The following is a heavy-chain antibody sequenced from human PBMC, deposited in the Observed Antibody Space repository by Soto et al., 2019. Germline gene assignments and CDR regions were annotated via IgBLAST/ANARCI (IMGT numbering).Heavy chain of an antibody. V-gene: IGHV1-24*01. CDR3: ATDSRRGAAAITD. Sequence: ASVKVSCKVSGYTLTELSMHWVRQAPGKGLEWMGDFDPEDGETIYAQKFQGRVTMTEDTSTDTAYMELSSLRSEDTAVYYCATDSRRGAAAITDWGQGTLVTVSS. CDR1: GYTLTELS. CDR2: FDPEDGET. D-gene: IGHD2-2*01. J-gene: IGHJ4*02.